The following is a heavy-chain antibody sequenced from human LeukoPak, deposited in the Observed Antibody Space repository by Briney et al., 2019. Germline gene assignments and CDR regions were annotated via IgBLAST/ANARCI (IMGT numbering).Heavy chain of an antibody. CDR2: IRSKANSYAT. J-gene: IGHJ4*02. CDR1: GFTFSGSA. V-gene: IGHV3-73*01. Sequence: PGGSLRLSCAASGFTFSGSAMHWVRQASGKGLEWVGRIRSKANSYATAYAASVKGRFTISRDDSKNTAYLQMNSLKTEDTAVYYCTRQRIRFLEWLLLGSGFDYGGQGTLVTVSS. CDR3: TRQRIRFLEWLLLGSGFDY. D-gene: IGHD3-3*01.